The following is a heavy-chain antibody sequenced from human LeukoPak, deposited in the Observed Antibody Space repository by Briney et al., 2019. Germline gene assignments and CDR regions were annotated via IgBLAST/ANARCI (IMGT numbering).Heavy chain of an antibody. Sequence: SETLSLTCSVSGDSISMHYWSWIRQPPGKGLGWIGYIDHTGSTNYNPSLNSRVTISRDTSKNHFSLELSSVTAADTAVYYCVASGSHLVRFDPWGQGTLVTVSS. CDR2: IDHTGST. J-gene: IGHJ5*02. CDR1: GDSISMHY. CDR3: VASGSHLVRFDP. D-gene: IGHD3-10*01. V-gene: IGHV4-59*08.